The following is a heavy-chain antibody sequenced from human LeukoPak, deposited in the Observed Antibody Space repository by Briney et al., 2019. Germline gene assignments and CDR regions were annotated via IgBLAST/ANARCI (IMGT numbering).Heavy chain of an antibody. J-gene: IGHJ3*02. CDR2: IIPIFGTT. CDR3: ARDTYYYDSSGPLDAFDI. Sequence: ASVKVSCKASGNTFSTYAISWVRQAPGQGLEWMGGIIPIFGTTNYAQKFQGRVTITADESTNTAYMELRSLRSDDTAVYYCARDTYYYDSSGPLDAFDIWGQGTMVTASS. CDR1: GNTFSTYA. V-gene: IGHV1-69*13. D-gene: IGHD3-22*01.